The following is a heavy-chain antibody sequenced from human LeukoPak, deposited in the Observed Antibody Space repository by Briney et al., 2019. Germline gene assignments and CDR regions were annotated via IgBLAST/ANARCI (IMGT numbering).Heavy chain of an antibody. CDR2: INPSGGST. CDR1: GYTFTSYY. V-gene: IGHV1-46*01. D-gene: IGHD2-2*01. J-gene: IGHJ3*02. CDR3: ARAVIVVVPAATHDAFDI. Sequence: ASVKVSCKASGYTFTSYYMHWVRQAPGQGLEWMGIINPSGGSTSYAQKFQGRVTMTRDMSTSTVYMELSSLRSEDTAVYYCARAVIVVVPAATHDAFDIWGQGTMVTVSS.